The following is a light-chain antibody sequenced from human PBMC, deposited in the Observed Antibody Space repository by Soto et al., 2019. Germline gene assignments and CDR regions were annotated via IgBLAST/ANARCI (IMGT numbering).Light chain of an antibody. CDR2: GAS. CDR1: QGVSSN. V-gene: IGKV3-15*01. CDR3: QQRSNWPH. J-gene: IGKJ5*01. Sequence: EVVMTQSPATLSVSPGDTATLSCRASQGVSSNLAWYQQKSGQAPRLLIYGASTRATGVPARFSGSGSGTDFSLTISRLEPEDFAVYYCQQRSNWPHFGQGTRLEIK.